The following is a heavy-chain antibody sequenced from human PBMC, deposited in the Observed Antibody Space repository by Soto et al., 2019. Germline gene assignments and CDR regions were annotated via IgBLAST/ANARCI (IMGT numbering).Heavy chain of an antibody. CDR1: GFTFSSYW. CDR3: ARGPNCSGGSCYDSSGFDP. J-gene: IGHJ5*02. D-gene: IGHD2-15*01. V-gene: IGHV3-7*05. CDR2: IKQDGSEK. Sequence: EVQLVESGGGLVQPGGSLRLSCAASGFTFSSYWMSWFRQAPGKGLEWVANIKQDGSEKYYVDSVKGRFTISRDNAKNSLYLQMNSLRAEDTAVYYCARGPNCSGGSCYDSSGFDPWGQGTLVTVSS.